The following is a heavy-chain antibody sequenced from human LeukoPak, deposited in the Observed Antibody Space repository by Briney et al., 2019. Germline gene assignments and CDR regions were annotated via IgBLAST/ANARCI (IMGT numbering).Heavy chain of an antibody. V-gene: IGHV4-59*08. CDR2: IYSSGTT. CDR3: VRPNHAPLAGPWFDP. CDR1: GASISDYN. Sequence: SETLSLTCTVSGASISDYNWGWIRQPPGKGLEWIAYIYSSGTTNYNPSLRSRVTISVDTCKNQFSLKLSSVTAADKAVYYCVRPNHAPLAGPWFDPWGQGTLVIVSS. D-gene: IGHD6-19*01. J-gene: IGHJ5*02.